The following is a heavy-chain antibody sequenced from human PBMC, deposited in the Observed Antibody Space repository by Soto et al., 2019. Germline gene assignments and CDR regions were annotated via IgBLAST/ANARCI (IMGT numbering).Heavy chain of an antibody. CDR2: ISSSSSTI. V-gene: IGHV3-48*02. Sequence: EVQLVESGGGLVQPGGSLRLSCAASGFTFSSYSMNWVRQAPGNGLEWVSYISSSSSTIYYADSVKGRFTISRDNAKNXLXXQMNSLRDEDTAVYYCAREEVTIFGVVPDYYGMDVWGQGTTVTVSS. CDR3: AREEVTIFGVVPDYYGMDV. D-gene: IGHD3-3*01. J-gene: IGHJ6*02. CDR1: GFTFSSYS.